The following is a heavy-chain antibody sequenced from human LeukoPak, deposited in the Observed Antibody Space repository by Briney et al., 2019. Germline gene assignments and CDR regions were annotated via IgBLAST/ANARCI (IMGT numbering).Heavy chain of an antibody. J-gene: IGHJ6*03. CDR3: ARDYAPDYYYYYMDV. CDR1: GGTFTSYA. V-gene: IGHV1-69*13. Sequence: GASVKVSCKASGGTFTSYAISWVGQAPGQGLEWMGGIIPIFGTANYAQKFQGKVTITADESTSTAYMVLSRLRSEDTAVYYCARDYAPDYYYYYMDVWGKGTTVTVSS. CDR2: IIPIFGTA. D-gene: IGHD3-16*01.